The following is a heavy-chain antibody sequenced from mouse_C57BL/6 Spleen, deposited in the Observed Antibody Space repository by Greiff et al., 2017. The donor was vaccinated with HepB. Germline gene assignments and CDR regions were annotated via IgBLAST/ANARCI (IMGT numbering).Heavy chain of an antibody. D-gene: IGHD2-3*01. CDR3: ATGWLLQYFDV. CDR2: ISSGSSTI. V-gene: IGHV5-17*01. J-gene: IGHJ1*03. Sequence: EVQGVESGGGLVKPGGSLKLSCAASGFTFSDYGMHWVRQAPEKGLEWVAYISSGSSTIYYADTVKGRFPISRDNAKNTLFLQMTSLRSEDTAMYYCATGWLLQYFDVWGTGTTVTVSS. CDR1: GFTFSDYG.